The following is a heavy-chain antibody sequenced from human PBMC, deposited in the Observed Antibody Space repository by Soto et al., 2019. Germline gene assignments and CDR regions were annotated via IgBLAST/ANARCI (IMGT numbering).Heavy chain of an antibody. CDR3: AKDTIFALPLNAFDS. V-gene: IGHV1-18*01. J-gene: IGHJ3*02. D-gene: IGHD3-3*01. CDR2: ISAYNGNT. CDR1: GYTFTSYG. Sequence: ASVKVSCKASGYTFTSYGISWVRQAPGQGLEWMGWISAYNGNTNYAQKLQGRVTMTTDTSTSTAYMELRSLRSDDTAVYYCAKDTIFALPLNAFDSWGQGTMVTVSS.